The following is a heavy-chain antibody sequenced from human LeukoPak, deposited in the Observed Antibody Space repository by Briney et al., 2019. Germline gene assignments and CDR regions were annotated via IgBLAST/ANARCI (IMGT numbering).Heavy chain of an antibody. D-gene: IGHD1-26*01. J-gene: IGHJ4*02. CDR1: GFTLSSYA. CDR3: ARDVDLSGSYYFDY. Sequence: GGSLRLSCAASGFTLSSYATSWVRQAPGKGLEWVAVISYDGSNKYYADSVKGRFTISRDNSKNTLYLQMNSLRAEDTAVYYCARDVDLSGSYYFDYWGQGTLVTVSS. V-gene: IGHV3-30-3*01. CDR2: ISYDGSNK.